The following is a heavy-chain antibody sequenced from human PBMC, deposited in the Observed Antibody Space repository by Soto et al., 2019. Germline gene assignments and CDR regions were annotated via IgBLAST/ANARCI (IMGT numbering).Heavy chain of an antibody. V-gene: IGHV3-7*01. Sequence: GGSPRICCAVSGVTFSDYWMSGVRQAPGTGLEWVANINQDANEKQYVDSVKGRFTISRDNAKNSLFLHMHSLRADDTAVYYCAKPSRSESGYWGQGTPVTVS. CDR3: AKPSRSESGY. CDR2: INQDANEK. J-gene: IGHJ4*02. CDR1: GVTFSDYW.